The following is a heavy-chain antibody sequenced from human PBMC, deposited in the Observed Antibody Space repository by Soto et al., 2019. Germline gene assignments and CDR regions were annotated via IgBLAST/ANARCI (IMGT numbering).Heavy chain of an antibody. CDR1: GDSISSGDYY. D-gene: IGHD6-13*01. Sequence: PSETLSLTCTVSGDSISSGDYYWSWIRQPPGKGLEWIGCIYYSGNTYYNPSLKSRFSISVDTSKNQFSLKLSSVTAADTAVYYCARAFKRNSSRRGPFEIWGQGTPVTVSS. V-gene: IGHV4-30-4*01. J-gene: IGHJ1*01. CDR3: ARAFKRNSSRRGPFEI. CDR2: IYYSGNT.